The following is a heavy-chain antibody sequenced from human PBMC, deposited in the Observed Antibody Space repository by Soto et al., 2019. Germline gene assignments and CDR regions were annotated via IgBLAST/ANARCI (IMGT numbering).Heavy chain of an antibody. CDR3: AKGRWDSGNHNSLNHY. Sequence: EVQLLESGGGLVKPGGSLRLSCAASGFTFSTYSMTWVRQAPGKGLEWVSAISESSAVTHYADSVKGRFTISRDNPKNTLYLQMNSLRAEDTAVYYCAKGRWDSGNHNSLNHYWCQGTLVTVSS. CDR1: GFTFSTYS. D-gene: IGHD1-26*01. CDR2: ISESSAVT. V-gene: IGHV3-23*01. J-gene: IGHJ4*02.